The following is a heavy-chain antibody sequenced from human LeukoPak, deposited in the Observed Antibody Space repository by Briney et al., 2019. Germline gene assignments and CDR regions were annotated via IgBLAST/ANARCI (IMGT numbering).Heavy chain of an antibody. CDR2: IKHDGNEK. CDR3: ARHMPAVGATPFDY. CDR1: KFSLGNYW. J-gene: IGHJ4*02. Sequence: PGGSLRLSCVDSKFSLGNYWMAWVRQAPGKGLEWVANIKHDGNEKYYVDSVRGRFTISRDNAENSLYLQMNSLRAEDTAIYFCARHMPAVGATPFDYWGRGTLVTVSS. V-gene: IGHV3-7*01. D-gene: IGHD1-26*01.